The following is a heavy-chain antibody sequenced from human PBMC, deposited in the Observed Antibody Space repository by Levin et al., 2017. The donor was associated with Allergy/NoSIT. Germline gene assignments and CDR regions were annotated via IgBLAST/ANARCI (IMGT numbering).Heavy chain of an antibody. J-gene: IGHJ6*02. V-gene: IGHV4-34*01. CDR1: GGSFSGYY. CDR2: INHSGST. Sequence: SQTLSLTCAVYGGSFSGYYWSWIRQPPGKGLEWIGEINHSGSTNYNPSLKSRVTISVDTSKNQFSLKLSSVTAADTAVYYCARGRGSMVVWGQGTTVTVSS. CDR3: ARGRGSMVV.